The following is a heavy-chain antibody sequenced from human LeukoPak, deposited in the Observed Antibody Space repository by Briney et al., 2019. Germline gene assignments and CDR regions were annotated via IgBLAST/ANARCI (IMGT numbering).Heavy chain of an antibody. D-gene: IGHD2-2*01. CDR2: IIPILGIA. CDR1: GGTFSSYA. CDR3: ARGRPAAMVDAFDI. J-gene: IGHJ3*02. Sequence: ASVKVSCKASGGTFSSYAISWVRQAPGQGLEWMGRIIPILGIANYAQKFQGRVTITADKSTSTAYTELSSLRSEDTAVYYCARGRPAAMVDAFDIWGQGTMVTVSS. V-gene: IGHV1-69*04.